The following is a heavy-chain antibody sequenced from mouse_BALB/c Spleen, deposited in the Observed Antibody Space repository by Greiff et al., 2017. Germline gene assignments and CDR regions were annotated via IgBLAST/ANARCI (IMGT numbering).Heavy chain of an antibody. J-gene: IGHJ3*01. Sequence: DVQLQESGPGLVKPSQSLSLTCTVTGYSITSDYAWNWIRQFPGNKLEWMGYISYSGSTSYNPSLKSRISITRDTSKNQFFLQLNSVTTEDTATYYCARVPFAYWGQGTLVTVSA. CDR1: GYSITSDYA. V-gene: IGHV3-2*02. CDR2: ISYSGST. CDR3: ARVPFAY.